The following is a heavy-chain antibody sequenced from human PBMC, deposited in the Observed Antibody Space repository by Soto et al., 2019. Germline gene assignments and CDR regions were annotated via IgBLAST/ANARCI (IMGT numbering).Heavy chain of an antibody. CDR2: INAGNGNT. V-gene: IGHV1-3*01. CDR1: GYTFTIYA. D-gene: IGHD2-2*01. CDR3: ARGPAGTDGPGDY. J-gene: IGHJ4*02. Sequence: QIQLVQSGAEVNKPGASVKVSCKASGYTFTIYAMHWVRQAPGHRLEWMGWINAGNGNTKYSQKFQGSVTITRETSVNTAEIEVGRLGSEATAVYYCARGPAGTDGPGDYWGQVTLVTVSS.